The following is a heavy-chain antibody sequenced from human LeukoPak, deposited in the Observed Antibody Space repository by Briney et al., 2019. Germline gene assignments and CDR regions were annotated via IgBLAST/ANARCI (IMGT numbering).Heavy chain of an antibody. Sequence: PGGSLRLSCAASGFTFSGSAMHWVRQASGKGLEWVGRIRSKANSYATAYAASVKGKFTISRDDSKNTAYLQMNSLKTEDTAVYYCAKSKGGFWSGYYPDYWGQGTLVTVSS. CDR1: GFTFSGSA. V-gene: IGHV3-73*01. J-gene: IGHJ4*02. CDR3: AKSKGGFWSGYYPDY. CDR2: IRSKANSYAT. D-gene: IGHD3-3*01.